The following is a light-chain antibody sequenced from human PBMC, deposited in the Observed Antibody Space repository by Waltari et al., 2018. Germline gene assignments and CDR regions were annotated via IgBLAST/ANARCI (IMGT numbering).Light chain of an antibody. CDR1: QSIRRY. J-gene: IGKJ1*01. Sequence: IMLTQSPGTLSLSPGERATISCRASQSIRRYLAWYHQKPGQAPRPLIYGASTRATGIPDRCSGSGSGTDFSLTISGLEPEDSAVYYCQHHFRLPATFGQGTKVEIK. CDR3: QHHFRLPAT. CDR2: GAS. V-gene: IGKV3-20*01.